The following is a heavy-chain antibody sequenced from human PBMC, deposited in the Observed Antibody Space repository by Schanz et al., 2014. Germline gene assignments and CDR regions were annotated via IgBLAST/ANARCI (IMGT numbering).Heavy chain of an antibody. CDR1: GFTFSRYW. D-gene: IGHD2-15*01. J-gene: IGHJ4*02. Sequence: VQLVESGGGVVQPGRSLRLSCAASGFTFSRYWMQWVRQAPGKGLEWVSGIGGSGDSTHYADSVKGRFIISRDNSRNTVYLQMSSLRAEDTAVYYCVKDDRGDVVVVAANYWGQGAQVIVSS. CDR3: VKDDRGDVVVVAANY. CDR2: IGGSGDST. V-gene: IGHV3-23*04.